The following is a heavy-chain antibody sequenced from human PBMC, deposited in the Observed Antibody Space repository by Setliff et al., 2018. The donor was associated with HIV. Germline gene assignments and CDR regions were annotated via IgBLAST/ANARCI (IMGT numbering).Heavy chain of an antibody. CDR1: DGSISNSRYY. V-gene: IGHV4-39*01. Sequence: SETLSLTCTVSDGSISNSRYYWSWIRQPPGKGLEWIGSIYYSGSTYYNPSLKSRVTISVDTSKNQFSLKLSSVTAADAAVYYCAGRVYYYDSSGYLREEGFDPWGQGTLVTVSS. J-gene: IGHJ5*02. CDR2: IYYSGST. CDR3: AGRVYYYDSSGYLREEGFDP. D-gene: IGHD3-22*01.